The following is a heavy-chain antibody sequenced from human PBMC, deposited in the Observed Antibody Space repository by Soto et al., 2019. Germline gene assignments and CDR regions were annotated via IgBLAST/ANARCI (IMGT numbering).Heavy chain of an antibody. CDR1: GFTFSSYS. Sequence: EVQLVESGGGLVQPGGSLRLSCAASGFTFSSYSMNWVRQAPGKGLEWVSYISSSSSTIYYADSVKGRFTISRDNAKNSLYRLMNSLRDEDTAVYYCARESGYLNWFDPWGQGTLVTVSS. CDR2: ISSSSSTI. V-gene: IGHV3-48*02. J-gene: IGHJ5*02. D-gene: IGHD3-10*01. CDR3: ARESGYLNWFDP.